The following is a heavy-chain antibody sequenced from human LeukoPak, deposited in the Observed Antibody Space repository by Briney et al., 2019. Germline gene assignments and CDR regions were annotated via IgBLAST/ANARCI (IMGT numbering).Heavy chain of an antibody. Sequence: QPGGSLRLSCAASGFTFSSHGMSWVRQAPGKGLEWVSTISGSGDYTYYADSVKGRFTISRDNSKNTLYLQMNSLRAEDTAVYYCAKGWQQQLVTFDYWGQGTLVTVSS. J-gene: IGHJ4*02. V-gene: IGHV3-23*01. CDR1: GFTFSSHG. D-gene: IGHD6-13*01. CDR3: AKGWQQQLVTFDY. CDR2: ISGSGDYT.